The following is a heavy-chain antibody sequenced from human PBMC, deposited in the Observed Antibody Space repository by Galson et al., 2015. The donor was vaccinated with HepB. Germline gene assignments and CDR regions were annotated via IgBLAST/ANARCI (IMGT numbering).Heavy chain of an antibody. V-gene: IGHV3-73*01. D-gene: IGHD3-22*01. CDR3: TRLNDSSGYYWYYFDY. J-gene: IGHJ4*02. CDR1: GFTFSGSA. CDR2: IRSKANSYAT. Sequence: SLRLSCAASGFTFSGSAMHWVRQASGKGLEWVGRIRSKANSYATAYAASVKGRFTISRDDSKNTAYLQMNSLKTEDTAVYYCTRLNDSSGYYWYYFDYWGQGTLVTVSS.